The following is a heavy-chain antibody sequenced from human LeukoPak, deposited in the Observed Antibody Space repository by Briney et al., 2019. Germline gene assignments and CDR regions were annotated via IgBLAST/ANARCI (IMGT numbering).Heavy chain of an antibody. CDR1: GYTFTTHA. Sequence: GASVKVSCKASGYTFTTHAISWVRQAPGQRLEWMGWISAYSGNTNYAQKLQGRVTMTTDTSTSTAYMELRSLRSDDTAVYYCARDVAYYDSSGPRFDYWGQGTLVTVSS. V-gene: IGHV1-18*01. CDR3: ARDVAYYDSSGPRFDY. D-gene: IGHD3-22*01. CDR2: ISAYSGNT. J-gene: IGHJ4*02.